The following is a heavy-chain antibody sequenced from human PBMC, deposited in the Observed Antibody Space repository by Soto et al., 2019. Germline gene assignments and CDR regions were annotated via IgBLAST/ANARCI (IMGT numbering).Heavy chain of an antibody. CDR2: ITSNGGNT. V-gene: IGHV3-64*01. CDR3: ARRIPLGYGMDV. Sequence: EVQLVESGGGLVQPGGSLRLSCAASGFTFSSYAMHWVRQAPGKGLEYVSVITSNGGNTDYASSVKGRFTISRDNSKNTLYLQMGSLRAEDMAVYYWARRIPLGYGMDVWGQGTTVTVSS. J-gene: IGHJ6*02. CDR1: GFTFSSYA. D-gene: IGHD2-21*01.